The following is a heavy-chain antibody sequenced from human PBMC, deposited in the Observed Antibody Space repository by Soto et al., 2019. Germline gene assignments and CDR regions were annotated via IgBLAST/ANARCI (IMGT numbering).Heavy chain of an antibody. J-gene: IGHJ6*02. V-gene: IGHV3-30*18. CDR2: ISYDGSNK. D-gene: IGHD3-10*01. Sequence: TGGSLRLSCAASGFTFSSYGMHWVRQAPGKGLEWVAVISYDGSNKYYADSVKGRFTISRDNSKNTLYLQMNSLRAEDTAVYYCAKEGSTMVRGVRVYYYGMDVWGQGATVTVSS. CDR3: AKEGSTMVRGVRVYYYGMDV. CDR1: GFTFSSYG.